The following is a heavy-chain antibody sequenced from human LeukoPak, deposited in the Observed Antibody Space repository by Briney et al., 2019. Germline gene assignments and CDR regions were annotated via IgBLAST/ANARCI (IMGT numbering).Heavy chain of an antibody. CDR3: AIDAWELPLDAFDI. D-gene: IGHD1-26*01. CDR1: GFMFNTYV. V-gene: IGHV3-30*02. Sequence: GGSLRLSCAASGFMFNTYVMHWVRQAPGKGLEWVAFIRYDGSNKYYADSVKGRFTISRDNAKDSLYLHMNSLRDEDTAVYYCAIDAWELPLDAFDIWGQGTMVTVSS. CDR2: IRYDGSNK. J-gene: IGHJ3*02.